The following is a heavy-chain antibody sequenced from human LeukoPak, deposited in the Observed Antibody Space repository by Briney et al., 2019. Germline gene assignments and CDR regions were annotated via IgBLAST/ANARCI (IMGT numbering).Heavy chain of an antibody. CDR1: GYTFTSYY. Sequence: EASVKVSCKASGYTFTSYYMHWVRQAPGQGLELMGIINPIGGSTIYAQKFQGRVTMTRDTSTSTVYMELSSLRSEDTAVYYCARALRMATIPGVNMNYFDYWGQGTLVTVSS. CDR2: INPIGGST. CDR3: ARALRMATIPGVNMNYFDY. D-gene: IGHD5-24*01. J-gene: IGHJ4*02. V-gene: IGHV1-46*01.